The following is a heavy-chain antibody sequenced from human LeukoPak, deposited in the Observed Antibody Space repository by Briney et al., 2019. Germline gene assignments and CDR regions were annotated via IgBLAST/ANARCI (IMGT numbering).Heavy chain of an antibody. D-gene: IGHD3-10*01. J-gene: IGHJ6*03. CDR2: INHSGST. CDR3: ARDHVYYYGSGPYYMDV. V-gene: IGHV4-34*01. Sequence: SETLSLTCAVYGGSFSGYYWSWIRQPPGKGLEWIGEINHSGSTNYNPSLKSRVTISVDTSKNHFSLNLTSVSAADTAVYYCARDHVYYYGSGPYYMDVWGKGTTVTISS. CDR1: GGSFSGYY.